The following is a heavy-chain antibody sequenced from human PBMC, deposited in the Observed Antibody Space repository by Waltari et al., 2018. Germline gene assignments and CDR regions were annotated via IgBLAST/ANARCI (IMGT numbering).Heavy chain of an antibody. CDR1: GSPISSYY. Sequence: QLQLPESGPGLVKPPETLHPTCTASGSPISSYYWSWIREAPGKGLEWIGTFYNSGTTNYNPSPESRVTISVDTSKNQIALKVNSMTAADTAVYYCAGGGQWLAFDYWDQGILVTVSS. D-gene: IGHD6-19*01. CDR2: FYNSGTT. J-gene: IGHJ4*02. CDR3: AGGGQWLAFDY. V-gene: IGHV4-59*01.